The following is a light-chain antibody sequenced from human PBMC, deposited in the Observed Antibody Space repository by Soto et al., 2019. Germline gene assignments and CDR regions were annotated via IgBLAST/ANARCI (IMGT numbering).Light chain of an antibody. Sequence: EILLTQSPATLSLSPGEGATLSCRASQSIYSKLAWYQQRRGQTPRLLIYDASSRATGIPARFSGSGFGTECTLTISSLQSEDFAVYYCQQYDSWPPLTFGGGTKVEIK. CDR1: QSIYSK. J-gene: IGKJ4*01. CDR2: DAS. V-gene: IGKV3-15*01. CDR3: QQYDSWPPLT.